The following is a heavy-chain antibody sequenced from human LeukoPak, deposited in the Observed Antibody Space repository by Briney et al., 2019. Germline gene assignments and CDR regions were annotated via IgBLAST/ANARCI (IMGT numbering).Heavy chain of an antibody. J-gene: IGHJ5*02. Sequence: GGSLRLSCAAPGFTFSDYYMSWIRQAPGKGLEWVSYISSSGSTIYYADSVMGRFTISRDNAKNSLYLQMNSLRAEDTAVYYCARAGYSYGYGWFDPWGQGTLVTVSS. CDR3: ARAGYSYGYGWFDP. CDR1: GFTFSDYY. CDR2: ISSSGSTI. D-gene: IGHD5-18*01. V-gene: IGHV3-11*01.